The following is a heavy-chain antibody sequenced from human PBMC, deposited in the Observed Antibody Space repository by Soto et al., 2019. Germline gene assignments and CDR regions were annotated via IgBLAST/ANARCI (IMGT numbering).Heavy chain of an antibody. CDR1: GGSISSSSYS. Sequence: PSETLSLTCTVSGGSISSSSYSWGWIRQPPGKGLEWIGSIYYSGSTYYNPSLKSRVTISVDTSKNQFSLKLSSVTAADTAVYYCARLRANSSSPSIRGSYYYYYMDVWGKGTMVTVSS. J-gene: IGHJ6*03. D-gene: IGHD6-6*01. CDR3: ARLRANSSSPSIRGSYYYYYMDV. CDR2: IYYSGST. V-gene: IGHV4-39*01.